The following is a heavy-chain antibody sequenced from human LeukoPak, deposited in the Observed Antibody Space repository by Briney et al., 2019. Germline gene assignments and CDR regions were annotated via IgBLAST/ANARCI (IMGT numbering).Heavy chain of an antibody. D-gene: IGHD6-25*01. Sequence: SETLSLTCAVYGGSFSGYYWSWTRQPPGKGLEWIGYIYYSGSTNYNPSLKSRVTISVDTSKNQFSLKLSSVTAADTAVYYCARQGGGFWYFDLWGRGTLVTVSS. CDR2: IYYSGST. J-gene: IGHJ2*01. CDR1: GGSFSGYY. CDR3: ARQGGGFWYFDL. V-gene: IGHV4-59*08.